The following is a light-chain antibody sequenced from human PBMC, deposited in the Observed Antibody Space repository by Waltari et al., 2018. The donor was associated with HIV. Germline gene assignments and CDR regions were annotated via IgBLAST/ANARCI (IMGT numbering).Light chain of an antibody. Sequence: QSPGTLSLSPGERATLSCRTSQSIDGSYLAWYQQKPGQAPRLLIYGATRRATGVPDRFSGSGSGTDFSLTISRLEPEDFAVYYCQHYSKSPTWTFGQGTKVEIK. J-gene: IGKJ1*01. CDR3: QHYSKSPTWT. CDR1: QSIDGSY. V-gene: IGKV3-20*01. CDR2: GAT.